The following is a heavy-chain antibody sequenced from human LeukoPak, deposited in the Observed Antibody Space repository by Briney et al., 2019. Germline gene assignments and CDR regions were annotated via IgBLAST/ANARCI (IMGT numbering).Heavy chain of an antibody. CDR3: ARDRDGDYAY. D-gene: IGHD4-17*01. CDR2: ISSSSSYI. V-gene: IGHV3-21*01. Sequence: GGSLRLSCAASGFTFSSYSMNWDRQAPGKGLEWVSSISSSSSYIYYADSVKGRFTISRDSAKNSLYLQMNSLRAEDTAVYYCARDRDGDYAYWGQGTLVTVSS. CDR1: GFTFSSYS. J-gene: IGHJ4*02.